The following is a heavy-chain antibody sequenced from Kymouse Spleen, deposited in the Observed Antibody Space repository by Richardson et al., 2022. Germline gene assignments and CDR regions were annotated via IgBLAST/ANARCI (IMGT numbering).Heavy chain of an antibody. J-gene: IGHJ5*02. CDR3: ARITMVRGFDP. CDR2: INHSGST. D-gene: IGHD3-10*01. CDR1: GGSFSGYY. V-gene: IGHV4-34*01. Sequence: QVQLQQWGAGLLKPSETLSLTCAVYGGSFSGYYWSWIRQPPGKGLEWIGEINHSGSTNYNPSLKSRVTISVDTSKNQFSLKLSSVTAADTAVYYCARITMVRGFDPWGQGTLVTVSS.